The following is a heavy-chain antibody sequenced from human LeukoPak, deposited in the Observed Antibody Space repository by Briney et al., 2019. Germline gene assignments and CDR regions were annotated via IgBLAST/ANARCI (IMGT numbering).Heavy chain of an antibody. Sequence: SETLSLTCTVSGGSIRSTSYYWGWIRQPPGKGLEWIGSIYYSGSTYYNPSLKSRVTISVDTSKNQFSLKLSSVTAADTAVYYCARIDSSGYYPMYYFDYWGQGTLVTVSS. J-gene: IGHJ4*02. CDR1: GGSIRSTSYY. CDR2: IYYSGST. V-gene: IGHV4-39*07. CDR3: ARIDSSGYYPMYYFDY. D-gene: IGHD3-22*01.